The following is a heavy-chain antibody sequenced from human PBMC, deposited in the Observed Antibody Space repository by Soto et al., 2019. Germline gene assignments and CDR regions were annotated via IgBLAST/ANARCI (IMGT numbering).Heavy chain of an antibody. CDR1: GYTFTTYY. CDR3: ARAGYCSGGTCFHGNCDY. J-gene: IGHJ4*02. D-gene: IGHD2-15*01. CDR2: INPNGGSP. V-gene: IGHV1-46*01. Sequence: QVQLVQSGAEVKRPGASVKVSCKASGYTFTTYYMHWVGQAPGQGLEWLGIINPNGGSPTYAQKFQGRVTMTRDTSTRTVYLELSSLRSEDTAVYYCARAGYCSGGTCFHGNCDYWGQGTLVTVSA.